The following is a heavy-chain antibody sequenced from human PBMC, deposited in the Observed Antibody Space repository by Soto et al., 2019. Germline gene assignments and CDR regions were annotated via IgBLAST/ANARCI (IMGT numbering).Heavy chain of an antibody. CDR2: ISYDGSNK. V-gene: IGHV3-30*18. D-gene: IGHD5-18*01. Sequence: GSLRLSCAASGFTFSSYGMHWVRQAPGKGLEWVAVISYDGSNKYYADSVKGRFTISRDNSKNTLYLQMNSLRAEDTAVYYCAKGQLWLADYGMDVWGQGTTVTVSS. CDR1: GFTFSSYG. CDR3: AKGQLWLADYGMDV. J-gene: IGHJ6*02.